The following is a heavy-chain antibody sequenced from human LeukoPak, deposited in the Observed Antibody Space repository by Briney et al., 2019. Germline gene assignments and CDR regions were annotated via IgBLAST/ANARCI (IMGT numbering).Heavy chain of an antibody. CDR2: IYYTGST. CDR1: GGSISSYY. J-gene: IGHJ6*04. Sequence: PSETLSLTCTVSGGSISSYYWSWIRLPPGKRLEWIVYIYYTGSTNENPSLNSRGTISVDTSKNQFSLKLSSVTAADTAVYYCARGHYGSRSYMDVWGKGTTVTVSS. V-gene: IGHV4-59*01. D-gene: IGHD3-10*01. CDR3: ARGHYGSRSYMDV.